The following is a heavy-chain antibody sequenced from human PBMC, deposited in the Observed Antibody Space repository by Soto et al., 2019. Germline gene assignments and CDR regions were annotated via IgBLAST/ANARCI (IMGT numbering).Heavy chain of an antibody. Sequence: PSETLSLTCFVSGGSISSSGNYWGWIRQPPGKGLEWIGSIYYSGGTYYNPSLKSRVTISVDTSKNQFSLKLSSVTAADTAVYYCVRKEGYSNYYFYYGMDVWGQGTTVNVSS. CDR3: VRKEGYSNYYFYYGMDV. D-gene: IGHD4-4*01. V-gene: IGHV4-39*01. CDR2: IYYSGGT. CDR1: GGSISSSGNY. J-gene: IGHJ6*02.